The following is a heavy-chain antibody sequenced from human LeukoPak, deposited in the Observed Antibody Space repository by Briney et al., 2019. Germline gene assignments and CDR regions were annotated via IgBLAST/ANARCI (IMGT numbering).Heavy chain of an antibody. Sequence: GGSLRLSCAASGFTFSSYAMSWVRQAPGKGLEWVSAISSSGGSTYYADSVKGRFTISRDNSKKTLYLQMNSLRAEDTAVYYCANRPIGSGSYCGYFDYWGQGTLVTVSS. J-gene: IGHJ4*02. CDR1: GFTFSSYA. D-gene: IGHD3-10*01. CDR3: ANRPIGSGSYCGYFDY. V-gene: IGHV3-23*01. CDR2: ISSSGGST.